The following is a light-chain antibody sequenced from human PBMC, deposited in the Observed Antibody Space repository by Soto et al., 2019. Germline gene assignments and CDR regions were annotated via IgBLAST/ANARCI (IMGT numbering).Light chain of an antibody. CDR1: SSNIGSNS. V-gene: IGLV1-44*01. CDR2: SNN. CDR3: AAWDDSLNGRV. Sequence: QSVLTQPPSASGTPGQRVTISCSGSSSNIGSNSVHWYQQLPGAAPKLLIYSNNERPSGVPDRFSGSRSGTSASLAISGLQSEDEADYYCAAWDDSLNGRVFGGGTNDRP. J-gene: IGLJ3*02.